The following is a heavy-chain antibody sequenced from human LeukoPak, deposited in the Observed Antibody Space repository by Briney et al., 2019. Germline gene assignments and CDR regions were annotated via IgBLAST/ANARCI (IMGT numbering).Heavy chain of an antibody. CDR3: AKDRGYYDNSGYYRPIQH. CDR2: ISGSGGST. Sequence: GGSLRLSCAASGFTFSSYAMSWVRQAPGKGLEWVSGISGSGGSTYYADSVKGRFTISRDNSKNTLYLQMNSLGAEDTAVYYCAKDRGYYDNSGYYRPIQHWGQGTLVTVSS. V-gene: IGHV3-23*01. J-gene: IGHJ1*01. D-gene: IGHD3-22*01. CDR1: GFTFSSYA.